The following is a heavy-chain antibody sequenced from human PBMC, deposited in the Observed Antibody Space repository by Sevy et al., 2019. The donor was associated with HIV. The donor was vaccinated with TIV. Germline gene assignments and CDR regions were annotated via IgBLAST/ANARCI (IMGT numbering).Heavy chain of an antibody. J-gene: IGHJ4*02. D-gene: IGHD2-2*01. CDR1: GFTFSDYY. V-gene: IGHV3-11*01. CDR2: ISSSGSTI. CDR3: ARDAGYCSSTSCYQTPDY. Sequence: GGSLRLSCAASGFTFSDYYMSWIRQAPGKGLEWVSYISSSGSTIYYADSVKGRFTTSRDNAKNPLYLQMNSLRAEDTAVYYCARDAGYCSSTSCYQTPDYWGQGTLVTVSS.